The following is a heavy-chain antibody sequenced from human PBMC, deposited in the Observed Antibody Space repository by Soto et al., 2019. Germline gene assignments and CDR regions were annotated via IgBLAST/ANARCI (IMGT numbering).Heavy chain of an antibody. J-gene: IGHJ3*02. CDR1: GYTLTSYG. CDR3: VRDGASTAFDI. CDR2: ISAYSGNT. V-gene: IGHV1-18*01. D-gene: IGHD3-16*01. Sequence: GASVKVSCKASGYTLTSYGISWVRQAPGQGLEWMGWISAYSGNTNYAQKFQGRVTMTTDTSTSTAYMELRSLRSDDTAVYYCVRDGASTAFDIWGQGTMVTVSS.